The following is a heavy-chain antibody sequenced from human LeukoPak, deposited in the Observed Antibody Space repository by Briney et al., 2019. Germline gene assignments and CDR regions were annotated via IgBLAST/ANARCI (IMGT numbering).Heavy chain of an antibody. D-gene: IGHD4-23*01. CDR1: GFHFSIYN. CDR2: ISSSTTYI. V-gene: IGHV3-21*01. J-gene: IGHJ5*02. CDR3: AREVIGGNSA. Sequence: GGSLRLSXAASGFHFSIYNMIWVRQAPGKGREWVSSISSSTTYIYYADSVKGRFTISRDAAKNSLYLQMNRLRVEDTAVYYCAREVIGGNSAWGQGTLVTVSS.